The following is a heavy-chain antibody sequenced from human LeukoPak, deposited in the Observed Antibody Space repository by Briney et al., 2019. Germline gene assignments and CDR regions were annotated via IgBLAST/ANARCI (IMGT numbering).Heavy chain of an antibody. D-gene: IGHD6-13*01. CDR3: ARRVSKRGLYSSSPGAFDI. V-gene: IGHV3-53*04. J-gene: IGHJ3*02. CDR2: IYSGGST. Sequence: GGSLRLSCAASGFTVSSNYMSWVRQAPGKGLEWVSVIYSGGSTYYADSVKGRFTISRHNSKNTPYLQMNSLRAEDTAVYYCARRVSKRGLYSSSPGAFDIWGQGTMVTVSS. CDR1: GFTVSSNY.